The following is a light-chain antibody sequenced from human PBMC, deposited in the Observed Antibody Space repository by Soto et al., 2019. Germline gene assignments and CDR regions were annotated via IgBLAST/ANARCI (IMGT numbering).Light chain of an antibody. Sequence: DIQMTQSPSTLSASVGDRVTITCRASQSIVNWLAWYQQEAGKAPKLLIYQASTLESEVPSRFSGSGSGTEFTLSISSLQPEDFATYYCVEYSTGFRTFGQGTKVEIK. J-gene: IGKJ1*01. V-gene: IGKV1-5*03. CDR1: QSIVNW. CDR2: QAS. CDR3: VEYSTGFRT.